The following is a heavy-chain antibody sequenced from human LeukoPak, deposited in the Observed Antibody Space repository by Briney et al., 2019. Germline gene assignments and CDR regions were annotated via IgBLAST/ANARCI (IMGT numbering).Heavy chain of an antibody. V-gene: IGHV1-69*04. Sequence: VASVKVSCKASGGTFNNYVISWVRQAPGQGLGWVGRIIPILAIANYAQKFQDRVTITADTSTSTAYMELSSLRSEDTAVYYCARVDAPNYFDYWGQGTLVTVSS. CDR2: IIPILAIA. CDR3: ARVDAPNYFDY. J-gene: IGHJ4*02. CDR1: GGTFNNYV. D-gene: IGHD2-2*01.